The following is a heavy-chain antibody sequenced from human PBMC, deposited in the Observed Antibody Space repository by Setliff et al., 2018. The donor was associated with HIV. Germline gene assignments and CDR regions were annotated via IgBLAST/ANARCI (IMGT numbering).Heavy chain of an antibody. Sequence: GSLRLSCAASGFTFNSYAMSWVRQAPGKGLEWAATMSGSTGDTYYADSVKGRFTISRDNSKNTLSLQMNSLGAEYTAVYYCANRLRGYNKWYYFDYWGQGTLVTVSS. CDR2: MSGSTGDT. CDR1: GFTFNSYA. CDR3: ANRLRGYNKWYYFDY. J-gene: IGHJ4*02. D-gene: IGHD1-1*01. V-gene: IGHV3-23*01.